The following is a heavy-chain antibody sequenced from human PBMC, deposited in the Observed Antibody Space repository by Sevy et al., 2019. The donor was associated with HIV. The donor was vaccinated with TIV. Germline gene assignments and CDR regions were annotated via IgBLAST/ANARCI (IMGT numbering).Heavy chain of an antibody. CDR3: ARGDYGSGIYIDY. CDR1: GGSFSGYY. CDR2: IYHSGST. J-gene: IGHJ4*02. V-gene: IGHV4-34*01. Sequence: SETLSLTCAVYGGSFSGYYWSWIRQPPGKGLEWLGEIYHSGSTNYNPSLKSRITIYLDTSKNQFSLNLNSVTAGDTAVYYCARGDYGSGIYIDYWGQGTLVTVSS. D-gene: IGHD3-10*01.